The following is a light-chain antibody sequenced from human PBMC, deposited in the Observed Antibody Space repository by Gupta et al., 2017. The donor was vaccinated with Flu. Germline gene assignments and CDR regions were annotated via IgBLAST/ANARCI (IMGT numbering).Light chain of an antibody. CDR2: NTD. CDR1: KSNIENGP. V-gene: IGLV1-44*01. CDR3: AGWDDRLNGWV. J-gene: IGLJ3*02. Sequence: QSVLTQPPSTSGTPGQTVTISCSGTKSNIENGPTNWDRHVPGTAPKLLIFNTDQRPSGVPGRFSGSKSGTSATLAISGLQSQDEADYYCAGWDDRLNGWVFGGGTKLTVL.